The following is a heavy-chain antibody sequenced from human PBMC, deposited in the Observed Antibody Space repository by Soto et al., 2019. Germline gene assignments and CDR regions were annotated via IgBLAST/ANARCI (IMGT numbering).Heavy chain of an antibody. CDR1: GGTFSSYA. D-gene: IGHD4-17*01. J-gene: IGHJ5*02. CDR3: ASALRSNDYGDPGWFDP. Sequence: ASVKVSCKASGGTFSSYAISWVRQAPGQGLEWMGGIIPIFGTANYAQKFQGRVTITADESTSTAYMELSSLRSEDTAVYYCASALRSNDYGDPGWFDPWGQGTLVTVSS. V-gene: IGHV1-69*13. CDR2: IIPIFGTA.